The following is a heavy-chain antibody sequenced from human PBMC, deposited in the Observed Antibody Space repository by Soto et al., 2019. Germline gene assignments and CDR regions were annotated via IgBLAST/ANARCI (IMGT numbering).Heavy chain of an antibody. J-gene: IGHJ4*01. D-gene: IGHD5-12*01. CDR3: ARAEVATTYFDF. CDR2: IIPAFGSP. Sequence: QVQLVQSGAEVKKPGSSVKVSCKASGGTFSTYSIDWVRQAPGQGLEWMGGIIPAFGSPNYAQRFQGRVTITADESTSTADMELSSLRSDDTAVYYCARAEVATTYFDFWGHGTLVTVSS. V-gene: IGHV1-69*01. CDR1: GGTFSTYS.